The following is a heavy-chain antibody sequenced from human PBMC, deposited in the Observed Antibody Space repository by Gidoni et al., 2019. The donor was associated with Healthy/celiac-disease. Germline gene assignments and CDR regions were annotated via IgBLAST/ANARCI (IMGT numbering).Heavy chain of an antibody. J-gene: IGHJ4*02. CDR2: INHSGST. V-gene: IGHV4-34*01. CDR1: GGSFSGYY. Sequence: QVQLQQWGAGLLKPSETLSLTCAVYGGSFSGYYWSWIRQPPGKGLEWIGEINHSGSTNYNPSLKSRVTISVDTSKNQFSLKLSSGTAADTAVYYCARGPNIVGATGGDYWGQGTLVTVSS. D-gene: IGHD1-26*01. CDR3: ARGPNIVGATGGDY.